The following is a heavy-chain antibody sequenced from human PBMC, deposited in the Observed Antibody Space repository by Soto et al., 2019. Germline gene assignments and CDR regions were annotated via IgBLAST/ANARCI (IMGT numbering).Heavy chain of an antibody. CDR1: GGSISSRSYYY. CDR3: ARHVGATTSIYFDY. D-gene: IGHD1-26*01. J-gene: IGHJ4*02. V-gene: IGHV4-39*01. CDR2: IYYSGGT. Sequence: SETLSLTCSVSGGSISSRSYYYWGWVRQPPGKGLEWIGSIYYSGGTYHNPSLKSRVTISADTSKSQFYLKLRSVTAADTAVYYCARHVGATTSIYFDYWGQGTLVTVSS.